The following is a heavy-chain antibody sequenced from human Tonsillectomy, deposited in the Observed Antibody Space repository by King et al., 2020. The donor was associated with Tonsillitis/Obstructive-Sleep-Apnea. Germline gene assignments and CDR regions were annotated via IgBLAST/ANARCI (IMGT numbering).Heavy chain of an antibody. J-gene: IGHJ6*03. V-gene: IGHV3-43*02. CDR1: GFSFDDYA. Sequence: VQLVESGGGVVQPGGSLRLSCAASGFSFDDYAMHWVRQAPGKGLEWVSLISGGGGSTYYADSVKGRFTISRDNSKNSLYLQVNSLRTEDTALYYCAKDPHYYYMDVWGKGTTVTVSS. CDR2: ISGGGGST. CDR3: AKDPHYYYMDV.